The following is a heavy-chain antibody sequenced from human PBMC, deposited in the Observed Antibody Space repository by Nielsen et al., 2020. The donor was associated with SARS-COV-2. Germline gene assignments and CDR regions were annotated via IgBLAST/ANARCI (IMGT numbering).Heavy chain of an antibody. CDR2: IYSGGST. Sequence: GGSLRLSCTASGFIFSSYAMSWVRQAPGRGLEWVSTIYSGGSTYYADSVKGRFTISRDNAKNSLYLQMNSLRAEDTALYYCAKDGSWSVWGQGTLVTVSS. V-gene: IGHV3-23*01. J-gene: IGHJ4*02. CDR3: AKDGSWSV. CDR1: GFIFSSYA. D-gene: IGHD6-13*01.